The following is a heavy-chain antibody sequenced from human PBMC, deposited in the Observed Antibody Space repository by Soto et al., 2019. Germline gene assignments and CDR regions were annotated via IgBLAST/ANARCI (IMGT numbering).Heavy chain of an antibody. J-gene: IGHJ5*02. CDR1: GSTLTGDG. CDR2: ISAYNGNT. V-gene: IGHV1-18*01. Sequence: SVTGSCKGSGSTLTGDGVGWVRQAPGQGLEWMGWISAYNGNTNYAQKLQGRVTMTTDTSTSTAYMELRSLRSDDTAVYYCAREQWLNNWFDPWGQGTLVTVSS. D-gene: IGHD6-19*01. CDR3: AREQWLNNWFDP.